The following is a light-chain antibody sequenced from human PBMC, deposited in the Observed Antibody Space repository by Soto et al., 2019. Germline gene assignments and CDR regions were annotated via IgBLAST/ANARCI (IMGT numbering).Light chain of an antibody. CDR1: TGAVTSSNY. CDR2: STN. Sequence: QAVVTQEPSLTVSPGGTVTLTCAVYTGAVTSSNYPNWFQQKPGQAPRALIYSTNHKYSWTPARFSGSLLGGKAALTLSGVRPEDEADYYCLLYYGGQLGVFGGGTTLTVL. V-gene: IGLV7-43*01. CDR3: LLYYGGQLGV. J-gene: IGLJ2*01.